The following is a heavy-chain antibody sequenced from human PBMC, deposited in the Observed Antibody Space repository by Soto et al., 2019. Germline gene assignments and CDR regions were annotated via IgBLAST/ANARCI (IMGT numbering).Heavy chain of an antibody. Sequence: GASVKVSCKASGYTFTSYGISWVRQAPGQGLEWMGWISAYNGNTNYAQKLQGRVTMTTDTSTSTAYMELRSLRSDDTAVYYCARVGSGAASSAQGNKYYYYYGMDVWGQGTTVTVSS. D-gene: IGHD2-15*01. V-gene: IGHV1-18*04. CDR1: GYTFTSYG. J-gene: IGHJ6*02. CDR3: ARVGSGAASSAQGNKYYYYYGMDV. CDR2: ISAYNGNT.